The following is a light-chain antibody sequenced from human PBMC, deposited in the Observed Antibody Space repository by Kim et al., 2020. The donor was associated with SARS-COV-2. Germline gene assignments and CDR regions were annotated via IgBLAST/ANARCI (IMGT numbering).Light chain of an antibody. CDR3: SSYTSSGTYVV. CDR2: DVS. V-gene: IGLV2-14*03. CDR1: STDVGDYDY. J-gene: IGLJ2*01. Sequence: QSALTQPAYVSGSPGQSITISCTGASTDVGDYDYVSWYQHHPGKAPKVMIYDVSKRPSGVSNRFSGSKSGNTASLTISGVQAEDEADYYCSSYTSSGTYVVFGGGTKLTVL.